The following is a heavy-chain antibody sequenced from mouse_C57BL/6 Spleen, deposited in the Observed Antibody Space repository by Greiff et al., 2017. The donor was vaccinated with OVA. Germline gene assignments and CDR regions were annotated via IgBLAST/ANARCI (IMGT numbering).Heavy chain of an antibody. D-gene: IGHD2-2*01. CDR2: IHPSDSAT. Sequence: QVQLQQPGAELVKPGASVKVSCKASGYTFTSYWMHWVKQRPGQGLEWIGRIHPSDSATNYNQKFKGKATLTVDKSSSTAYMQLSSLTSEDSAVYYCAMGGYDVFYAMDYWGQGTSVTVSS. CDR3: AMGGYDVFYAMDY. J-gene: IGHJ4*01. CDR1: GYTFTSYW. V-gene: IGHV1-74*01.